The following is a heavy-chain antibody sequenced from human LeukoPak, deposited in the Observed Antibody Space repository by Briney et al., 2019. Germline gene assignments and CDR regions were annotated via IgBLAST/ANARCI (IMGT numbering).Heavy chain of an antibody. D-gene: IGHD3-9*01. Sequence: SQTLSLTCTVSGGSISSGGYYWSWIRQHPGKGLEWIGYIYYSGSTYYNPSLKSRVTISVDTSKNQFSLKLSSVTAADTAVYYCARGGRYFDYIDYWGQGTLVTVSS. CDR1: GGSISSGGYY. CDR3: ARGGRYFDYIDY. J-gene: IGHJ4*02. CDR2: IYYSGST. V-gene: IGHV4-31*03.